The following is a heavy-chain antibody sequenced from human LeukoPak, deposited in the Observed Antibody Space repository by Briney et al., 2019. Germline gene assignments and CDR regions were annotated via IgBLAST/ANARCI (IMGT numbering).Heavy chain of an antibody. CDR2: ISSSSSYI. D-gene: IGHD5-12*01. V-gene: IGHV3-21*01. J-gene: IGHJ4*02. Sequence: GGSLRLSCAASGFTFSSYSMNWVRQAPGKWLEWVSSISSSSSYIYYADSVKGRFTISRDNAKNSLYLQMNSLRAEDTAVYYCARNGNSGYDSLDYWGQGTLVTVSS. CDR1: GFTFSSYS. CDR3: ARNGNSGYDSLDY.